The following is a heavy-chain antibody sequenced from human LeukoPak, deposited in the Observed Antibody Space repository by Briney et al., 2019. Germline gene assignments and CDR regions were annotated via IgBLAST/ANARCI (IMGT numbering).Heavy chain of an antibody. D-gene: IGHD4-17*01. CDR2: ISGSGGST. V-gene: IGHV3-23*01. Sequence: GGSLRLSCAASGFTFSNFWMSWVRQAPGKGLEWVSAISGSGGSTYYADSVKGRFTISRDNSKNTLYLQMNSLRAEDTAVYYCAKVATVTMGYDYWGQGTLVTVSS. CDR3: AKVATVTMGYDY. CDR1: GFTFSNFW. J-gene: IGHJ4*02.